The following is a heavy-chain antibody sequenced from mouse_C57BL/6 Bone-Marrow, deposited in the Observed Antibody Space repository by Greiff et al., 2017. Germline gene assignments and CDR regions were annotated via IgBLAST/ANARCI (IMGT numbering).Heavy chain of an antibody. CDR3: ARNETTVVAPDS. D-gene: IGHD1-1*01. J-gene: IGHJ3*02. V-gene: IGHV1-22*01. CDR1: GYTFTDYN. Sequence: EVQLQQSGPELVKPGASVKMSCKASGYTFTDYNMHWVKQSHGKSLEWIGYINPNNGGTSYNQKFKGKATLTVNKSSSTAYMELRSLTSEDSAVYYCARNETTVVAPDSWGQGTLVTVSA. CDR2: INPNNGGT.